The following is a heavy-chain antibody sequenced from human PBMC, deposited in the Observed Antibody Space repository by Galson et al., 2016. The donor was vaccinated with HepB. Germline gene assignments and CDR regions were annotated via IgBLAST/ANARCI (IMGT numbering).Heavy chain of an antibody. CDR2: ISGSATKT. CDR1: GFTFSSYG. Sequence: SLRLSCAASGFTFSSYGMAWVRQAPGKGLEWVPSISGSATKTYHADSVKGRFSISRDNSKNTLYLQMNSLRVEDTAIYYCAKDLNDAVGGVVTYFGSWGQGTLVSVSS. V-gene: IGHV3-23*01. J-gene: IGHJ4*02. CDR3: AKDLNDAVGGVVTYFGS. D-gene: IGHD3-10*01.